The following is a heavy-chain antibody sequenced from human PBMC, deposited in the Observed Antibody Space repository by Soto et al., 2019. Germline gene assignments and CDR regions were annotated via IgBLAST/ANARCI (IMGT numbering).Heavy chain of an antibody. J-gene: IGHJ2*01. V-gene: IGHV3-23*01. D-gene: IGHD2-2*01. CDR1: GFTFINYA. Sequence: EVQLLESGGGLVQPGGSLRLSCVGSGFTFINYAMNWVRQTPGKGLEWVSGISGGGDRTFDAESVKGRFTIFRDNSKNTVNLQMNSLRADDTAVYYCARKVLGSTSRPDWWYFDLWGRGTLVTVSS. CDR3: ARKVLGSTSRPDWWYFDL. CDR2: ISGGGDRT.